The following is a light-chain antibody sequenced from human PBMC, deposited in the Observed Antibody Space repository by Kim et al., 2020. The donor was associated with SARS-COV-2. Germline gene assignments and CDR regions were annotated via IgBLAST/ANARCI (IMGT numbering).Light chain of an antibody. J-gene: IGLJ3*02. CDR1: NIGSKS. CDR3: QVWDRSSDHWV. Sequence: SYELTQPPSVSVDPGKTARITCGGNNIGSKSVHWYQQKPGQAPVLVIYYDSDRPSGIPERFSGSNSGNTATLTISRVEAGDEADYYCQVWDRSSDHWVFG. CDR2: YDS. V-gene: IGLV3-21*04.